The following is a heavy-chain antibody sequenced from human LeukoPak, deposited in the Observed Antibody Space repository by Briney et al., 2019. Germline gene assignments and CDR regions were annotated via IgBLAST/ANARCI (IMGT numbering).Heavy chain of an antibody. J-gene: IGHJ4*02. CDR3: AGGSGSYDY. Sequence: SETLSLTCAVYGGSFSGYYWSWIRQPPGKGLEWIGEINHSGSTNYNPSLKSRVTISVDTSKNQFSLKLSSVTAADTAVYYCAGGSGSYDYWGQGTQVTVSS. D-gene: IGHD3-10*01. V-gene: IGHV4-34*01. CDR2: INHSGST. CDR1: GGSFSGYY.